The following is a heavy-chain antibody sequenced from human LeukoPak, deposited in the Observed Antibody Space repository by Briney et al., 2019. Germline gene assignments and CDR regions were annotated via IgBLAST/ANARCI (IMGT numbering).Heavy chain of an antibody. CDR1: GFTFSSYA. Sequence: PGGSLRLSCAASGFTFSSYAMHWVRQAPGKGLEWVAVISYDGSNKYYADSVKGRFTISRDDSKNTLYLQMNSLRAEDTAVYYCARVRGHKPTYYFDYWGQGTLVTVSS. V-gene: IGHV3-30*07. J-gene: IGHJ4*02. CDR2: ISYDGSNK. CDR3: ARVRGHKPTYYFDY. D-gene: IGHD2-21*01.